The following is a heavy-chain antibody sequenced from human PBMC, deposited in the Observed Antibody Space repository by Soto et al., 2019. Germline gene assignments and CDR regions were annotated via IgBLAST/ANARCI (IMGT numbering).Heavy chain of an antibody. V-gene: IGHV4-34*01. D-gene: IGHD2-2*01. CDR3: ARGRGGYCSSTSCPIDY. J-gene: IGHJ4*02. Sequence: SETLSLTCAVYGGTFSGYYWSWISKKTGKGLEWSGEINHSGSTNYNPSLKSRVTISVGTSKNQFSLKLSSVTAADTAVYYCARGRGGYCSSTSCPIDYWGQGTLVTVS. CDR1: GGTFSGYY. CDR2: INHSGST.